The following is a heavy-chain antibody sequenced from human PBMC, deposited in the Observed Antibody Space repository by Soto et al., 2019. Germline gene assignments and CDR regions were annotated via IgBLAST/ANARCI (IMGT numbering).Heavy chain of an antibody. D-gene: IGHD3-22*01. V-gene: IGHV2-5*02. J-gene: IGHJ5*02. CDR1: GFSLSTSGVG. Sequence: QITLKESGPTLVKPTQTLTLTCTFSGFSLSTSGVGVGWIRQPPGKALEWLALIYWDDDKRYSPSLKSRLTIPKDTSKNQVVLTITNMDPVDTATYYCAHRQNYDSSGYYLGNNWFDPWGQGTLVTVSS. CDR2: IYWDDDK. CDR3: AHRQNYDSSGYYLGNNWFDP.